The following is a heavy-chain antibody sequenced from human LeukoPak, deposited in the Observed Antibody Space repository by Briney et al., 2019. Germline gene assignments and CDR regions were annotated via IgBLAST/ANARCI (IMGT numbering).Heavy chain of an antibody. D-gene: IGHD2-2*01. CDR3: ARFSSGCSTSNCYLTY. V-gene: IGHV4-59*11. CDR2: IHDTGST. Sequence: SETLSLTCSVSGGSLSSHYWSWIRQPPGKGLELIGHIHDTGSTFYNPSLRGRVTISLDTSNNQFSLKLTSMTAADTAGYYCARFSSGCSTSNCYLTYWGQGTLVTVS. J-gene: IGHJ4*02. CDR1: GGSLSSHY.